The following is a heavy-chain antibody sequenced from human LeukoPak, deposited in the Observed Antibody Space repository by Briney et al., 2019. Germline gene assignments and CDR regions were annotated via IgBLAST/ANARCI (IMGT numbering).Heavy chain of an antibody. CDR3: ARGVGYCSSTSCYNTYYFDY. CDR1: GFTFSSYG. CDR2: ISSSSSYI. Sequence: GGSLRLCCAASGFTFSSYGMNWVRQAPGKGLEWVSSISSSSSYIYYADSVKGRFTISRDNAKNSLYLQMNSLRAEDTAVYYCARGVGYCSSTSCYNTYYFDYWGQGTLVTVSS. D-gene: IGHD2-2*01. J-gene: IGHJ4*02. V-gene: IGHV3-21*01.